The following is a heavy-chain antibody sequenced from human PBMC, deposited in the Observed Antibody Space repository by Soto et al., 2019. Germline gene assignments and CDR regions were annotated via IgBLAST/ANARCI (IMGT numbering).Heavy chain of an antibody. CDR1: GGSFGGYY. V-gene: IGHV4-34*01. Sequence: PSETLSLTCAVYGGSFGGYYWSWIRQPPGKGLEWIGEINHSGSTNYNPSLKSRVTISVDTSKNQFSLKLSSVTAADTAVYYCARLPPKSYYYYYGMDVWGQGTTVTVSS. CDR3: ARLPPKSYYYYYGMDV. J-gene: IGHJ6*02. CDR2: INHSGST.